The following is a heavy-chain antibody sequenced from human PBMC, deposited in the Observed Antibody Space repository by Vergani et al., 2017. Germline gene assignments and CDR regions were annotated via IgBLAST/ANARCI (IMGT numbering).Heavy chain of an antibody. Sequence: QVQLQASGPGRVKPSQTLSLTCTMSGGSISAGYYFWSWIRQPAGKGLEWLGHISASGNASHSPSLKTRVSMSVDTSKNKFSLTVTSVTAADTAIYFCARRSGGFYSGGKVHPLRTAFYVWGQGTVVTVSS. D-gene: IGHD4-23*01. CDR2: ISASGNA. CDR3: ARRSGGFYSGGKVHPLRTAFYV. J-gene: IGHJ3*01. CDR1: GGSISAGYYF. V-gene: IGHV4-61*02.